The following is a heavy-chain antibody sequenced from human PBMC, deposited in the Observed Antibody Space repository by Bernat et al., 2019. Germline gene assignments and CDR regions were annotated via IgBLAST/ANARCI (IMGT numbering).Heavy chain of an antibody. D-gene: IGHD3-10*01. CDR2: ISGSGGST. CDR3: AIPDLQGYYGSGRPYPAVGY. CDR1: GFTFSSYA. J-gene: IGHJ4*02. Sequence: EVQLLESGGGLVQPGGSLRLSCAASGFTFSSYAMSWVRQAPGKGLEWVAAISGSGGSTYYADSVKGRFTISRDNSKNTLYLQMNSLRAEDTAVDYCAIPDLQGYYGSGRPYPAVGYWGQGTLVTVSS. V-gene: IGHV3-23*01.